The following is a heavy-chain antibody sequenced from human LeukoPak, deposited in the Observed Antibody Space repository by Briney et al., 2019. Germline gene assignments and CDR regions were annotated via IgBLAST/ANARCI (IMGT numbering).Heavy chain of an antibody. CDR1: GFTFSSYW. V-gene: IGHV3-7*01. CDR3: ARDGAFRIYDY. CDR2: IKQDGNEK. J-gene: IGHJ4*02. D-gene: IGHD3-3*02. Sequence: PGGSLRLSCAAPGFTFSSYWMTWVRQAPGKGLEWVASIKQDGNEKYYVDSVKGRLTISRDNARNSLYLQMSSLRADDTAVYYCARDGAFRIYDYWGQGTLVTVSS.